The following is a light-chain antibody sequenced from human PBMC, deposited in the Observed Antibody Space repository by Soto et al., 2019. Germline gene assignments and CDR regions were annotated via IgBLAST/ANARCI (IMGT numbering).Light chain of an antibody. CDR1: QSISKY. V-gene: IGKV3-11*01. Sequence: EIVLTQSPATLSFSPGERATLSCRASQSISKYLAWYQQRPGLAPRLLIYDASTRATGIPARFSGSWSGTDFTLTISSLEPEDFAVYYCQQRSNWRGTFGGGTKVEI. J-gene: IGKJ4*01. CDR3: QQRSNWRGT. CDR2: DAS.